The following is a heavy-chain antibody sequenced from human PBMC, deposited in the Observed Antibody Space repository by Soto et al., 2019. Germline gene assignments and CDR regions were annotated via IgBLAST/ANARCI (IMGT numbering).Heavy chain of an antibody. CDR1: GYTFTSYA. CDR2: ISAYNGNT. CDR3: ARDLIPMDI. V-gene: IGHV1-18*03. Sequence: QVQLVQSGAEVKKPGASVKVSCKASGYTFTSYAISWVRQAPGQGLEWMGWISAYNGNTNYAQKLQGSVTMTTDTTPSTAYMWLRRLSSDDMAVYYCARDLIPMDIWGPGTMVTVSS. J-gene: IGHJ3*02. D-gene: IGHD2-21*01.